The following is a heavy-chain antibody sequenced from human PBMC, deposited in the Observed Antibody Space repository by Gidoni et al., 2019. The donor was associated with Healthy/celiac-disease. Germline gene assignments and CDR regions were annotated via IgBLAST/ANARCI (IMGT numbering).Heavy chain of an antibody. CDR3: ARELLGREDAFDI. J-gene: IGHJ3*02. Sequence: QVQLVESGGGVVQPGRSLRLSCAASGFTFSSYGMHWVRQAPGKGLEWVAVIWYDGSNKYYADSVKGRFTISRDNSKNTLYLQMNSLRAEDTAVYYCARELLGREDAFDIWGQGTMVTVSS. CDR1: GFTFSSYG. V-gene: IGHV3-33*01. D-gene: IGHD2-21*02. CDR2: IWYDGSNK.